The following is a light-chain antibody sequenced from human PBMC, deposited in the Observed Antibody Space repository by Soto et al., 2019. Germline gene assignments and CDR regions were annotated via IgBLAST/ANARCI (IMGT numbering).Light chain of an antibody. CDR3: QQRSEWPPLT. V-gene: IGKV3-11*01. CDR1: HSVNSY. J-gene: IGKJ4*01. Sequence: EIVLTQSPATLSLSPGERATLSCRASHSVNSYLAWYQQKPGQAPRLLIYDASKRATDVPARFSGSGSGTDFTLTISSLEPEDFAVYYCQQRSEWPPLTFVGGTKVEIK. CDR2: DAS.